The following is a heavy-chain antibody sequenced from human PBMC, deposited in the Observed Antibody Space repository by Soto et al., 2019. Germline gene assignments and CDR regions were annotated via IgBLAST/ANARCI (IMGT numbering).Heavy chain of an antibody. CDR3: AKESWNQYYYDSSANDY. CDR2: ISGSGGST. V-gene: IGHV3-23*01. Sequence: LSCAASGFTFSSYAMSWVRQAPGKGLEWVSAISGSGGSTYYADSVKGRLTISRDNSKNTLYLQMNSLRAEDTAVYYCAKESWNQYYYDSSANDYWGQGTLVTVSS. J-gene: IGHJ4*02. CDR1: GFTFSSYA. D-gene: IGHD3-22*01.